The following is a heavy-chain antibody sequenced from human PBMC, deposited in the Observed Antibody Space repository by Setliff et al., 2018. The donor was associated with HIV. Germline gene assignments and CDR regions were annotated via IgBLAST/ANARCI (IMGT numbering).Heavy chain of an antibody. CDR2: ISTYSDET. J-gene: IGHJ4*02. CDR3: ARDPSNTSGWLPYYDY. D-gene: IGHD6-19*01. Sequence: ASVKVSCKPSSYTFTTYGLSWVRQAPGQGLEWMGWISTYSDETSSSQNLQGRLTMTTDTSTGTAYMELRSLRSDDTAVYYCARDPSNTSGWLPYYDYWGQGTLVTVSS. CDR1: SYTFTTYG. V-gene: IGHV1-18*01.